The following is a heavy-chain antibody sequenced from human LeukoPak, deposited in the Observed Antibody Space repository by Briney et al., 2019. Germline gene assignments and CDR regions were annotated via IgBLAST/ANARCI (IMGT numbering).Heavy chain of an antibody. Sequence: GGSLRLSCAASGFTFSSYWMSWVRQAPGKGLEWVANIKQDGSEKYYVDSVKGRFTISRDNAKNSLYLQMNSLRAEDTAVCLCAPPPGYYYNMDVWGKGTTVTVSS. CDR1: GFTFSSYW. D-gene: IGHD6-13*01. J-gene: IGHJ6*03. CDR2: IKQDGSEK. V-gene: IGHV3-7*01. CDR3: APPPGYYYNMDV.